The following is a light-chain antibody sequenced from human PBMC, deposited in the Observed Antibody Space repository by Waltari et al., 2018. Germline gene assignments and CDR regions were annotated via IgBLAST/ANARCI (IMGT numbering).Light chain of an antibody. CDR3: QQYVGSVVT. V-gene: IGKV3-20*01. CDR1: QQITGSC. Sequence: CRGGQQITGSCITWYHQKPGQAPRLLIYGASSRAPGIPDRFSGSGSGTDFSLTISRLEPEDSAVYYCQQYVGSVVTFGEGTKVEIK. J-gene: IGKJ4*02. CDR2: GAS.